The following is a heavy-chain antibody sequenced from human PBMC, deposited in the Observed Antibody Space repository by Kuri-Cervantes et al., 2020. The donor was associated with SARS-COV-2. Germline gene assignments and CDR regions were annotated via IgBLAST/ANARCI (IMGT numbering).Heavy chain of an antibody. CDR1: GFTFSS. D-gene: IGHD1-1*01. V-gene: IGHV3-21*01. Sequence: GESLKISCAASGFTFSSMNWVRQDPRKGLEWVSSISSSSSYIYYADSVKGRFTISRDNAKNSLYLLMNSLRAEDTAVYYCARGGSRPNAYYYYGMDVWGQGTTVTVSS. CDR2: ISSSSSYI. J-gene: IGHJ6*02. CDR3: ARGGSRPNAYYYYGMDV.